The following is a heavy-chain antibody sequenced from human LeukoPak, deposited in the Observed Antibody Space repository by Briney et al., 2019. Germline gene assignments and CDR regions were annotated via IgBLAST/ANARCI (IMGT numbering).Heavy chain of an antibody. CDR1: GFTISGYD. CDR3: AKRAYCSGYSCAAGYFDY. J-gene: IGHJ4*02. Sequence: QPGGSLRLSCAASGFTISGYDMSWVRQAPGKGLEWVSAISGSGGTTYYADSVKGRFTISRDNSKNTLYLHMNSLGAEDTAVYYCAKRAYCSGYSCAAGYFDYWGQGTLVTVSS. CDR2: ISGSGGTT. V-gene: IGHV3-23*01. D-gene: IGHD2-15*01.